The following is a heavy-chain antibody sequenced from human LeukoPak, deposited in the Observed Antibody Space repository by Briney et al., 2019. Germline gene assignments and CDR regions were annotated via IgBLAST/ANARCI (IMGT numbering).Heavy chain of an antibody. CDR2: INSDGSST. J-gene: IGHJ3*02. V-gene: IGHV3-74*01. CDR1: GLAVNSNY. Sequence: GGSLRLSCGASGLAVNSNYMSWVRQAPGKGLVWVSRINSDGSSTNYADSVKGRFTISRDSAKNTLYLQMNSLRAEDTAVYYCAREAWDAFDIWGQGTMVTVSS. CDR3: AREAWDAFDI.